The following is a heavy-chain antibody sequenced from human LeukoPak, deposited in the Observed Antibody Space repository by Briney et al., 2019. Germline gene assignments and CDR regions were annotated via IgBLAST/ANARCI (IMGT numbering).Heavy chain of an antibody. V-gene: IGHV3-30*03. D-gene: IGHD6-13*01. Sequence: GGSLRLSCAASGFTFTTNDMFWVRQAPGKGLEWVAVISSDGNHKYYGDSVKGRFTISRDNSKNTVYLHMNSLIAEDTAVYYCARRAAPADAYFDYWGQGTLVTVSS. CDR3: ARRAAPADAYFDY. CDR2: ISSDGNHK. CDR1: GFTFTTND. J-gene: IGHJ4*02.